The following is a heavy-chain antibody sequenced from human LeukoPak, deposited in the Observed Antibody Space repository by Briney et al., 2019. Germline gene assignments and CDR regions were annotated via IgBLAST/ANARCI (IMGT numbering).Heavy chain of an antibody. Sequence: PSETLSLTCTVSGGSISSYYWSWIRQPPGKGLEWIGYIYYSGSTNYNPSLKSRVTISVDTSKNQFSLKLSSVTAADTAVYYCAGGGVGKAYSSSWFDAFDIWAKGQWSPSLQ. V-gene: IGHV4-59*08. CDR1: GGSISSYY. CDR3: AGGGVGKAYSSSWFDAFDI. J-gene: IGHJ3*02. D-gene: IGHD6-13*01. CDR2: IYYSGST.